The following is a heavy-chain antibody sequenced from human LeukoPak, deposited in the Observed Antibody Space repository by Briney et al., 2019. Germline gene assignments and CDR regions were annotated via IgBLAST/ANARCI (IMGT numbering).Heavy chain of an antibody. CDR1: GFSFSRSY. J-gene: IGHJ4*02. D-gene: IGHD5-12*01. CDR3: ARDPSRYDLDY. V-gene: IGHV3-7*01. CDR2: IKQDGVDK. Sequence: GGSLRLSSAASGFSFSRSYMNWVRQAPGKGLEWVATIKQDGVDKYYVDSVKGRFTISRDTAKNSLFLQMNSLRAEDTAVYYCARDPSRYDLDYWGQGTLVTVSS.